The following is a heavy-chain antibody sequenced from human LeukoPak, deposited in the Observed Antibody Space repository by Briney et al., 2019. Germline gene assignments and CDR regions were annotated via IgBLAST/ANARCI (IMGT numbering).Heavy chain of an antibody. D-gene: IGHD1-26*01. CDR3: ARHPSKSSGSYYGAFDI. J-gene: IGHJ3*02. CDR1: GGSISSYY. CDR2: IYYSGSP. Sequence: PSETLSLTCTVSGGSISSYYWSWIRQPPGKGLEWIGYIYYSGSPNYNPSLKSRVTISVDTSKNQFSLKLSSVTAADTAVYYCARHPSKSSGSYYGAFDIWGQGTMVTVS. V-gene: IGHV4-59*08.